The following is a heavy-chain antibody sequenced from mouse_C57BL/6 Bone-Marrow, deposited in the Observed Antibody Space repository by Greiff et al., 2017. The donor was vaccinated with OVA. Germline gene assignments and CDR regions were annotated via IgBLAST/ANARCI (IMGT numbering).Heavy chain of an antibody. V-gene: IGHV5-17*01. CDR2: ISSGSSTI. Sequence: DVQLVESGGGLVKPGGSLKLSCAASGFTFSDYGMHWVRQAPEKGLEWVAYISSGSSTIYYADTVKGRFTISRDNAKNTLFLQMTSLRSEDTAMYYCASKESKRRYFDYWGQGTTLTVSS. J-gene: IGHJ2*01. CDR3: ASKESKRRYFDY. CDR1: GFTFSDYG. D-gene: IGHD1-3*01.